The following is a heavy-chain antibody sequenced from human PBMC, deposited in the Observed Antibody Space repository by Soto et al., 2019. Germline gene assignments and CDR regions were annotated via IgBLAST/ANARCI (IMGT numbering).Heavy chain of an antibody. CDR2: IYHSGYT. CDR3: ASHRYTSSLDY. J-gene: IGHJ4*02. V-gene: IGHV4-4*02. Sequence: QVQLQESGPGLVKPSGTLSLTCGVSGDSISSSNWWSWVRQPPGKGLEWIGEIYHSGYTNYNPSLKSRVTISVDKSKNQVSLRLTSVTAADTAVYYCASHRYTSSLDYWGQGTLVTVSS. CDR1: GDSISSSNW. D-gene: IGHD6-6*01.